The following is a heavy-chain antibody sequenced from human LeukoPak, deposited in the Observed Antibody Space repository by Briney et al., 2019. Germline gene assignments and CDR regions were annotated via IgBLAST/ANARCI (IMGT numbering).Heavy chain of an antibody. V-gene: IGHV5-51*01. D-gene: IGHD3-10*01. J-gene: IGHJ4*02. CDR1: GYTFTTYW. CDR2: IYPGDSDT. Sequence: GESLKISCKGSGYTFTTYWIGWVRQMPGKGLEWMGIIYPGDSDTRYSPSFQGQVTISADKSISTAYLLWSSLKASDTAMYYCARHHGSGSYSPLLIDYWGQGTLVTVSS. CDR3: ARHHGSGSYSPLLIDY.